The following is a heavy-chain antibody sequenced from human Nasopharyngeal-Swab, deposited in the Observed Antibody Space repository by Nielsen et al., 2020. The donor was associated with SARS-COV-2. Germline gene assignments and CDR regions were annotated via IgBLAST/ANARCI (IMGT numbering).Heavy chain of an antibody. V-gene: IGHV3-7*01. Sequence: GGSLRLSCAGSGFTFSRYWMSWVRQAPGKGLEWVANIKQDGSEKYYEDSVKGRFTISRDNAKNSPYLQMNSLRAEDTAVYYCARDKGMRDYVWGSYRSSYYYYYGMDVWGQGTTVTVSS. D-gene: IGHD3-16*02. J-gene: IGHJ6*02. CDR1: GFTFSRYW. CDR2: IKQDGSEK. CDR3: ARDKGMRDYVWGSYRSSYYYYYGMDV.